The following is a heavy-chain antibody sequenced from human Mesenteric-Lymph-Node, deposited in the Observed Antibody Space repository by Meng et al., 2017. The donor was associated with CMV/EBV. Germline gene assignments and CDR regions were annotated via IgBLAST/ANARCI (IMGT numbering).Heavy chain of an antibody. Sequence: GGSLRLSCEGSGFIFSNYEMNWVRQAPGKGLEWVSYSHNSGTSRYYADSVKGRFTISRDNAKNSLFLQMSSLKTEDTGVYYCARGWVTTPFDSWGPGTLVTVSS. D-gene: IGHD2-21*02. V-gene: IGHV3-48*03. CDR3: ARGWVTTPFDS. CDR2: SHNSGTSR. CDR1: GFIFSNYE. J-gene: IGHJ4*02.